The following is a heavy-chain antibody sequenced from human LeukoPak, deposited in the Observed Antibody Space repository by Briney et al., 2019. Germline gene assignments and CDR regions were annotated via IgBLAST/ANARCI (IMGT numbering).Heavy chain of an antibody. J-gene: IGHJ5*02. D-gene: IGHD5-12*01. CDR1: GATLNIGHA. V-gene: IGHV1-69*10. CDR2: IIPFLGEV. CDR3: SPCGHAYDWFGP. Sequence: VKVSCKAFGATLNIGHAFIWARQAPGQGLQWMGRIIPFLGEVNYAQNFQGRVSFTADKSTATMYMEMKSLRLDDTAIYYCSPCGHAYDWFGPWGQGTLVTASS.